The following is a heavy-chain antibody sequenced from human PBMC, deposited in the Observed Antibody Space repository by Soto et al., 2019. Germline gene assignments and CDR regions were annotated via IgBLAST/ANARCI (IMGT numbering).Heavy chain of an antibody. J-gene: IGHJ4*02. Sequence: SVKVSCKASGGTFSSYAISWVRQAPGQGLEWMGGIIPIFGTANYAQKFQGRVTITADESTSTAYMELSSLRPEDTAVYYCARTPERMVRGAYWDDYFDYWGQGTLVTVSS. CDR1: GGTFSSYA. D-gene: IGHD3-10*01. CDR3: ARTPERMVRGAYWDDYFDY. V-gene: IGHV1-69*13. CDR2: IIPIFGTA.